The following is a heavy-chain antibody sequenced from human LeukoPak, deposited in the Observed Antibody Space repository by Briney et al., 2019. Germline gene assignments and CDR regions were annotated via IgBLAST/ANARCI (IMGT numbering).Heavy chain of an antibody. CDR1: GFTFNNFA. CDR2: ISGSGGST. D-gene: IGHD2-8*01. CDR3: AKDPDCTSGVCYTFFDY. V-gene: IGHV3-23*01. Sequence: GGSLRLSRAASGFTFNNFAMSWVRQAPGKGLEWVSAISGSGGSTYYADSVKGRFTISRDNSKNTLYLQMNGLRAEDTAVYYCAKDPDCTSGVCYTFFDYWGQGTLVTVSS. J-gene: IGHJ4*02.